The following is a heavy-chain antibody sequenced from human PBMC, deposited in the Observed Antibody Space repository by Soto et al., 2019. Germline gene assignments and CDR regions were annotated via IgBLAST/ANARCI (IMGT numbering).Heavy chain of an antibody. CDR3: AKVGIGMFSHKHHFDH. CDR2: ISGSGDSS. V-gene: IGHV3-23*01. D-gene: IGHD2-2*03. J-gene: IGHJ4*02. CDR1: GFAFSSFG. Sequence: GSLRLSCTASGFAFSSFGMAWVRQAPGKGLEWVSAISGSGDSSYYADSVKDRFTISRDNPTNTLYLQMNNLRAEDTAVYYCAKVGIGMFSHKHHFDHWGQGTQVTVSS.